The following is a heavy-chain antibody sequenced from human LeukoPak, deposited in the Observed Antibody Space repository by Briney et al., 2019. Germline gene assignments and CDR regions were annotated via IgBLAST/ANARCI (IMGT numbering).Heavy chain of an antibody. Sequence: GASLKVSCKASGYTFAGYYMPWVGQAPGQGLEWMGRINPNSGGTNYAQKFQGRVTMTRDTSISTANMELSRLRSDDTAVYYCARIFTLGYCSSTSCWKNSDYWGQGTLVTVSS. CDR1: GYTFAGYY. CDR3: ARIFTLGYCSSTSCWKNSDY. V-gene: IGHV1-2*06. D-gene: IGHD2-2*01. CDR2: INPNSGGT. J-gene: IGHJ4*02.